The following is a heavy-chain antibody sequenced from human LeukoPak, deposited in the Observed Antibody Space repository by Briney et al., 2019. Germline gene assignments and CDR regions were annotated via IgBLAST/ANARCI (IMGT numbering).Heavy chain of an antibody. CDR1: GDFITAYY. D-gene: IGHD7-27*01. Sequence: PSETLSLTCTVSGDFITAYYWSWIRQPPGKGLEWIGYVYYSGSTEYNPSLRSRVTISLDMSKHQLSLNLTSVTAADTAVYYCASNTGTVFDYWGQGALVTVSS. CDR3: ASNTGTVFDY. CDR2: VYYSGST. J-gene: IGHJ4*02. V-gene: IGHV4-59*01.